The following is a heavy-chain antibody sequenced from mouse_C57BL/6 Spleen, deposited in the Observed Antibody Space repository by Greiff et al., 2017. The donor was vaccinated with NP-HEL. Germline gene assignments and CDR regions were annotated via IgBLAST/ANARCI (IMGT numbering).Heavy chain of an antibody. CDR1: GYTFTSYW. Sequence: VQLQQPGAELVKPGASVKMSCKASGYTFTSYWITWVKQRPGQGLEWIGDIYPGSGSTNYNEKFKSKATLTVGTSSSTSYMQLSSLTSEDSAVYYCARSGVYYDYDRGFAYWGQGTLVTVSA. J-gene: IGHJ3*01. CDR3: ARSGVYYDYDRGFAY. CDR2: IYPGSGST. V-gene: IGHV1-55*01. D-gene: IGHD2-4*01.